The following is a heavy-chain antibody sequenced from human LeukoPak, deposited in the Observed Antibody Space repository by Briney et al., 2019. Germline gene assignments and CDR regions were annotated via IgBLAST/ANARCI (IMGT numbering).Heavy chain of an antibody. J-gene: IGHJ5*02. CDR3: ARDTDAYYYGSGSSGP. CDR1: GGSISSYY. D-gene: IGHD3-10*01. V-gene: IGHV4-59*01. Sequence: SETLSLTCTVSGGSISSYYWSWIRQPPGKGLEWIGYIYYSGSTNYNPSLKSRVTISVDTSKNQFSLKLSSVTAADTAVYYCARDTDAYYYGSGSSGPWGQGTLVTVSS. CDR2: IYYSGST.